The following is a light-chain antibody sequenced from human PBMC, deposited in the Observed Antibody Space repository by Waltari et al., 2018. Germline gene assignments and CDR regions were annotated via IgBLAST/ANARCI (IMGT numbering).Light chain of an antibody. CDR2: RNN. CDR1: SSNIGSNY. J-gene: IGLJ1*01. Sequence: QSVLTQPPSASGTPGQRVTISCSGSSSNIGSNYVYWYQQLPGTAPKLLIYRNNQRPSGVPDRFAGSKSVTSASLAMSGLGSEDEADYYCAAWDDSLRAHVFGTGTKVTVL. V-gene: IGLV1-47*01. CDR3: AAWDDSLRAHV.